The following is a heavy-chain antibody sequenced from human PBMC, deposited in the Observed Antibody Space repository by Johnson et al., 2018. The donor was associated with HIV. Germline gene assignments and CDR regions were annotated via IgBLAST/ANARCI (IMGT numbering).Heavy chain of an antibody. CDR1: GFSFSSYA. Sequence: QVQLVESGGGVVQPGRSLRLSCAASGFSFSSYAMHWVRQAPGKGLEWVTVISYDGGLKYYADSVRGRVTISRDNSKSTLILQMDSLRADDTAVYYCARDRIQWWSYVGTFDVWGQGTTVTVSS. J-gene: IGHJ3*01. CDR2: ISYDGGLK. CDR3: ARDRIQWWSYVGTFDV. V-gene: IGHV3-30*04. D-gene: IGHD2-15*01.